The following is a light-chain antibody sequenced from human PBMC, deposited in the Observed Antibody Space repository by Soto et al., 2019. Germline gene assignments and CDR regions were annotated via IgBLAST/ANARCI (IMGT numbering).Light chain of an antibody. CDR3: QQYDTSSRYT. CDR1: QSISSW. Sequence: DIQMTQSPSTLSASAGDRVTITCRASQSISSWLAWYQQKPGKAPKLLIYKASSLESGVPSRFSGSGSGTEFTLTISSLQPDDFATYYCQQYDTSSRYTFGQGTKLEIK. V-gene: IGKV1-5*03. J-gene: IGKJ2*01. CDR2: KAS.